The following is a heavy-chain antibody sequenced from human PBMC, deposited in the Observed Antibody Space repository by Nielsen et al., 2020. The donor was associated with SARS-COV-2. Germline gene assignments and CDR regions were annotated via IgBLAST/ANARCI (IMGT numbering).Heavy chain of an antibody. CDR2: IYYSGST. Sequence: SETLSLTCTVSGGSISSYYWSWIRQPPGKGLEWIGYIYYSGSTNYNPSLKSRVTISVDTSKNQFSLKQSSVTAADTAVYYCARGRGPIDYWGQGTLVTVSS. V-gene: IGHV4-59*12. CDR3: ARGRGPIDY. J-gene: IGHJ4*02. D-gene: IGHD3-10*01. CDR1: GGSISSYY.